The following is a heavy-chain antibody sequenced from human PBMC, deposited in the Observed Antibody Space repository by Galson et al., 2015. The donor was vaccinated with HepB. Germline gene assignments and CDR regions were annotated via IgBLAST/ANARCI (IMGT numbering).Heavy chain of an antibody. CDR3: ARAVGQWLVLGYFDY. V-gene: IGHV1-18*01. CDR1: GYTFTSYA. D-gene: IGHD6-19*01. CDR2: ISAYNGNT. Sequence: SVKVSCKASGYTFTSYAMHWVRQAPGQRLEWMGWISAYNGNTNYAQKLQGRVTMTTDTSTSTAYMELRSLRSDDTAVYYCARAVGQWLVLGYFDYWGQGTLVTVSS. J-gene: IGHJ4*02.